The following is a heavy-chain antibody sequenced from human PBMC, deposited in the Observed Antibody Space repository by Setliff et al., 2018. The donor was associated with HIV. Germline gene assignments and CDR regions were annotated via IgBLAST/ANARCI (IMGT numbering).Heavy chain of an antibody. Sequence: SETLSLTCDDSAVSLRGHYWNWIRQSPGKGLEWIGEIDPRGNRSYNPSLKSRVTISKDTSKNQLSLKLTSVTAADSALYYCTRGAEVLRLGLWGQGTLVTVSS. D-gene: IGHD3-10*01. CDR1: AVSLRGHY. CDR2: IDPRGNR. CDR3: TRGAEVLRLGL. V-gene: IGHV4-34*01. J-gene: IGHJ5*02.